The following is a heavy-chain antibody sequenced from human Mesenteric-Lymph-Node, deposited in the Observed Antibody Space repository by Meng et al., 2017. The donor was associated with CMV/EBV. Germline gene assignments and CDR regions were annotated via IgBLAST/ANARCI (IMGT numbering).Heavy chain of an antibody. CDR2: ISGTGSST. D-gene: IGHD2-2*01. Sequence: GESLKISCEASQFTFSSHYMHWVRQAPGKGLEWVAAISGTGSSTYYADSVKGRFTISRDNSNNTLYLQMNSLRAEDTAVYYCAKDPRDTVVVPDAFDIWGQGTMVTVSS. CDR1: QFTFSSHY. J-gene: IGHJ3*02. V-gene: IGHV3-23*01. CDR3: AKDPRDTVVVPDAFDI.